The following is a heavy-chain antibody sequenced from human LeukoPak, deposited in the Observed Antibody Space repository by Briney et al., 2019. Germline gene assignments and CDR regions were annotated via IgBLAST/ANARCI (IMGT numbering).Heavy chain of an antibody. D-gene: IGHD3-3*02. CDR1: GGSISSSSSY. CDR3: ARYAVSNYFDY. J-gene: IGHJ4*02. CDR2: IYYSGST. V-gene: IGHV4-61*01. Sequence: SETLSLSCTVSGGSISSSSSYWSWIRQPPGKGLEWIGYIYYSGSTNYNPSLKSRVTISVDTSKNQFSLKLSSVTAADTAVYYCARYAVSNYFDYWGQGTLVTVSS.